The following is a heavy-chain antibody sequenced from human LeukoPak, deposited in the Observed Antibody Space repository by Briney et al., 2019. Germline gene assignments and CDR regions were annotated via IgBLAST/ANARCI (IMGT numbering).Heavy chain of an antibody. V-gene: IGHV3-23*01. J-gene: IGHJ4*02. CDR1: GFTFRSYA. D-gene: IGHD2-2*01. Sequence: GGSLRLSCAASGFTFRSYAMSWVRQAPGRGLEWVSAISADSETTYYADSVKGRFTISRDNSKNTLYLQMNSLRAGDTAVYYCAKRRYCSSTSCHDFDYWGQGTLVTVSS. CDR3: AKRRYCSSTSCHDFDY. CDR2: ISADSETT.